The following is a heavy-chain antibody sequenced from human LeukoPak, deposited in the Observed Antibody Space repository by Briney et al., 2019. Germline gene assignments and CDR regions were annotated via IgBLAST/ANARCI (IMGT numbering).Heavy chain of an antibody. D-gene: IGHD5-18*01. CDR1: VYTFISNG. J-gene: IGHJ3*02. CDR3: ARDRQHGFDN. Sequence: ASVKASCKASVYTFISNGISWVRQAPGQGLEWLGWISVYSGNTNYAQRFQGRLTMTTDTSTTTAYMELRSLRSDDTAVYYCARDRQHGFDNWGQGTMVTVSS. CDR2: ISVYSGNT. V-gene: IGHV1-18*01.